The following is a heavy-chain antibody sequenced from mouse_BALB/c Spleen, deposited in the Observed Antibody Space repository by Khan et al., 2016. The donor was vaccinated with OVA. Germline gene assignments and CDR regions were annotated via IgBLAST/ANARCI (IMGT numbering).Heavy chain of an antibody. J-gene: IGHJ2*01. CDR1: GFTFTSYG. CDR3: ATSYFYGYYFDY. V-gene: IGHV5-17*02. Sequence: EVQLVESGGGLVQSGGSRKLSCAASGFTFTSYGMHWIRQAPEKGLEWVAYISSDSNPIYFADTVKGRFTLSRYNPKNTLFLQMTSLRSWDTAMYFCATSYFYGYYFDYWGQGTTLTVSA. CDR2: ISSDSNPI. D-gene: IGHD1-1*01.